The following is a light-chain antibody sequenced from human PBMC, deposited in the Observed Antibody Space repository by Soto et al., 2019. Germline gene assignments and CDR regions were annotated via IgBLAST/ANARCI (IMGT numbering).Light chain of an antibody. CDR1: QGISSW. CDR2: XAY. Sequence: DIQMTQSPSSVSASVGDRVTITCRASQGISSWLAWDQQKTXXXPXLLXXXAYSLKXGVPPRFRASRSGPEFTLTISSLQPDDTATYYCQQYDTYWTSRQGTTGDIK. V-gene: IGKV1D-16*01. CDR3: QQYDTYWT. J-gene: IGKJ1*01.